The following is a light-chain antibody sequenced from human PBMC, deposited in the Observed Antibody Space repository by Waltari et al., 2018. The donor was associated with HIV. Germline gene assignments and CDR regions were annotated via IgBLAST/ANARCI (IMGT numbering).Light chain of an antibody. CDR1: SSDVGGYDS. J-gene: IGLJ3*02. CDR2: EVI. V-gene: IGLV2-11*01. Sequence: QSALTQPRSVSGSPGQSVTISCTGTSSDVGGYDSVSWYLQHPGKVPKLIIYEVIKRTSGVPHRFSGYKSGNTASLTISGLQTEDEADYFCCSYAGTYTYVLFGGGTKLTVL. CDR3: CSYAGTYTYVL.